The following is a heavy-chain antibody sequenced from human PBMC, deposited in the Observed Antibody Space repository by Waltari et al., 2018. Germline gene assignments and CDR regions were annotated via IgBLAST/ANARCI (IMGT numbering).Heavy chain of an antibody. CDR3: VLEGGMVVTRVFDY. D-gene: IGHD2-21*02. Sequence: QVQLQESGPGLVKPSETLSLTCAVSGYSISSGYYWGWIRQPPGKGLEWIGSIYHSGSTYYNPSLKSRVTISVDTSKNQFSLKLSSVTAADTAVYYCVLEGGMVVTRVFDYWGQGTLVTVSS. CDR2: IYHSGST. CDR1: GYSISSGYY. J-gene: IGHJ4*02. V-gene: IGHV4-38-2*01.